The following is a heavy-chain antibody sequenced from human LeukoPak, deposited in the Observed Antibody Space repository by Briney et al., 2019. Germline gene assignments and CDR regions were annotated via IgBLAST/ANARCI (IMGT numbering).Heavy chain of an antibody. CDR2: IAGSSDYI. CDR1: GFTFSSYT. V-gene: IGHV3-21*01. CDR3: ARDRGAYCGGDCYLGFDY. J-gene: IGHJ4*02. Sequence: PGGSLRLSCAASGFTFSSYTMNWVRQAPGKGLEWVSSIAGSSDYISYADSVKGRFTISRDNAKKSLYLQMTSLTAEDTAVYYCARDRGAYCGGDCYLGFDYWGQGTLVTVSS. D-gene: IGHD2-21*02.